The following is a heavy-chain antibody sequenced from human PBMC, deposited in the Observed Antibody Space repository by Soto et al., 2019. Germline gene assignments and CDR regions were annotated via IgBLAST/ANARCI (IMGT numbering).Heavy chain of an antibody. D-gene: IGHD3-22*01. V-gene: IGHV3-33*01. J-gene: IGHJ4*02. CDR2: IWYDGSNK. CDR1: GFTFSSYG. Sequence: PGGSLRLSCAASGFTFSSYGMHWVRQAPGKGLEWVAVIWYDGSNKYYADSVKGRFTISRDNSKNTLYLQMNSLRAEDTAVYYCARDENYDISGYLDYLGQATLITVSS. CDR3: ARDENYDISGYLDY.